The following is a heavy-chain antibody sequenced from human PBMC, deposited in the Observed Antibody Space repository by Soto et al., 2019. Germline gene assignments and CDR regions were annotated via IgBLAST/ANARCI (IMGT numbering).Heavy chain of an antibody. J-gene: IGHJ4*02. Sequence: QLQLQESGPGLVKPSETLSLICAVSGASVTTSNNYWGWVRQPPGKGLEWIGSIYYGGSTYYNPSLQSRVAISVDTFHNHISLRLTSVTAAETAVYYCATLRTWLAPFDCWGQGTLVTVSS. CDR3: ATLRTWLAPFDC. CDR2: IYYGGST. V-gene: IGHV4-39*02. CDR1: GASVTTSNNY. D-gene: IGHD1-7*01.